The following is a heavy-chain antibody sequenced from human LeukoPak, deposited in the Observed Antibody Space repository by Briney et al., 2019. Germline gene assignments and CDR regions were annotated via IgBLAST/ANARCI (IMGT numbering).Heavy chain of an antibody. CDR2: IYYSGST. V-gene: IGHV4-59*01. CDR3: ARVFGYDSSGYDY. CDR1: GGSISSYY. J-gene: IGHJ4*02. D-gene: IGHD3-22*01. Sequence: SETLSLTCTVSGGSISSYYWSWIRQPPGKGLEWIGYIYYSGSTNYNPSLKSRVTISVDTSKNQFSLKLSSVTAADTAVYYCARVFGYDSSGYDYWGQGTLVTVSS.